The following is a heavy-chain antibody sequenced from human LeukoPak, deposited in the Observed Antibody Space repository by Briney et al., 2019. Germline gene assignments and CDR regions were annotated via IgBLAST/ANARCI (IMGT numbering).Heavy chain of an antibody. V-gene: IGHV3-30*04. J-gene: IGHJ4*02. CDR3: ARPDDSESFYRANHY. CDR1: GFGFNSYP. CDR2: ISNDGNNK. Sequence: GRSLRLSCAASGFGFNSYPMHWVRQAPGKGLEWVAVISNDGNNKYYPDSVKGRFTISRDNSNNTLSLQMNGLRVEDTAVYYCARPDDSESFYRANHYWGRGTLVTVS. D-gene: IGHD3-10*01.